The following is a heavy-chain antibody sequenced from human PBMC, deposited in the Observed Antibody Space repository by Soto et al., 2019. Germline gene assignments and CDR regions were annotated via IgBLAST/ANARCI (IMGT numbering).Heavy chain of an antibody. CDR1: GFTFSSYA. J-gene: IGHJ4*02. CDR3: AKGLRVGATTPTYFDY. D-gene: IGHD1-26*01. V-gene: IGHV3-23*01. Sequence: GGSLRLSCAASGFTFSSYAMSWVRQAPGKGLEWVSAISGSGGSTYYADSVKGRFTISRDNSKNTLYLQMNSLRAEDTAVYYCAKGLRVGATTPTYFDYWGQGTLVTVSS. CDR2: ISGSGGST.